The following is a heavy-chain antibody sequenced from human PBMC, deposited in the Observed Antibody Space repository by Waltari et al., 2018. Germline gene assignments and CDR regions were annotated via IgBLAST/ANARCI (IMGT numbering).Heavy chain of an antibody. D-gene: IGHD3-10*02. V-gene: IGHV3-11*01. CDR1: GFTFSDSY. J-gene: IGHJ4*02. CDR2: ISDRGSSP. CDR3: ARSVRSPGD. Sequence: QVQLVESGGGLVKPGGSLRLSCAASGFTFSDSYMSWIRQAPGEGREWLSYISDRGSSPDYADSVKGRVTRSRDNAKNAVYLQMNSLRVEETAVYYGARSVRSPGDWGQGTLVTVSS.